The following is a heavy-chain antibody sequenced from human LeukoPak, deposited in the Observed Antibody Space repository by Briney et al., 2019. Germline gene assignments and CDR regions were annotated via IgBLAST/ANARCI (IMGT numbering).Heavy chain of an antibody. CDR2: ISSSGSTI. CDR3: ARVPAYYYGSGEGIL. V-gene: IGHV3-48*03. Sequence: GGSLRLSCAASGFTFSSYEMDWVRQAPGKGLEWVSYISSSGSTIYYADSVKGRFTISRDNAKNSLYLQMNSLRAEDTAVYYCARVPAYYYGSGEGILWGQGTLVTVSS. CDR1: GFTFSSYE. J-gene: IGHJ4*02. D-gene: IGHD3-10*01.